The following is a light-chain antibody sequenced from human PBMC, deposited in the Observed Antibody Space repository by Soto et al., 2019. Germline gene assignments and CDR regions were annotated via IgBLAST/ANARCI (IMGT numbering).Light chain of an antibody. CDR2: GAS. V-gene: IGKV3-15*01. CDR3: QHYNDWPTT. Sequence: IVVTQSPSTLAVSPGDRAALSFRASQGFTSTVDWYQKNNGKAPRLLIYGASTRATAIPPRLSGSGSGTELTLTISSLQSEDAAVYYCQHYNDWPTTFGQGTKGDI. J-gene: IGKJ1*01. CDR1: QGFTST.